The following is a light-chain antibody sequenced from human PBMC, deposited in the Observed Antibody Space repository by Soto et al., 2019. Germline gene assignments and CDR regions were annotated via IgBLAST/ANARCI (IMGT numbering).Light chain of an antibody. CDR2: GAF. V-gene: IGKV3-15*01. Sequence: EIVMTQSPVTLSVSPGERVTLSCRASQSVSSNLAWYQQKPGQAPSLLIYGAFTRATGIPARFSGTGSGTEFTLTISSLQSEDCGVFYCQQNGRSPTFGPGTKVEVK. CDR3: QQNGRSPT. J-gene: IGKJ3*01. CDR1: QSVSSN.